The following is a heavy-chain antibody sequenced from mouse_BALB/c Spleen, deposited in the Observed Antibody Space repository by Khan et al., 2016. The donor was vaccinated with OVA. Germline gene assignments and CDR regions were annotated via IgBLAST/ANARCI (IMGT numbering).Heavy chain of an antibody. CDR2: ISYSGST. D-gene: IGHD2-14*01. J-gene: IGHJ2*01. V-gene: IGHV3-2*02. CDR3: ACNRFYYRYSFFDY. Sequence: EVQLVESGPGLVKPSQSLSLTCTVTAYSITSDYAWTWIRQFPGNKLEWMGYISYSGSTSYNPSLTSRISITRDTSKNQFFLQLISVTTEDTATYYCACNRFYYRYSFFDYWGQGTTLTVSS. CDR1: AYSITSDYA.